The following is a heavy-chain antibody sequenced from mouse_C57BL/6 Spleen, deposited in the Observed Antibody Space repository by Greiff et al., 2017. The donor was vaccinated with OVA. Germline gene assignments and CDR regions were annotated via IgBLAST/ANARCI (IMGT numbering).Heavy chain of an antibody. V-gene: IGHV5-17*01. Sequence: EVKLMESGGGLVKPGGSLKLSCAASGFTFSDYGMHWVRQAPEKGLEWVAYISSGSSTIYYADTVKGRFTISRDNAKNTLFLQMTSLRSEDTAMYYCARYDYGDAMDYWGQGTSVTVSS. J-gene: IGHJ4*01. CDR2: ISSGSSTI. D-gene: IGHD2-4*01. CDR1: GFTFSDYG. CDR3: ARYDYGDAMDY.